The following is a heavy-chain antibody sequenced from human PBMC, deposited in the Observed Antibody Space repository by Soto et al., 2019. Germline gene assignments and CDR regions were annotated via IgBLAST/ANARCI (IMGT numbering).Heavy chain of an antibody. CDR3: SRSRPYCTNGVCYTGSSYYYGMDV. D-gene: IGHD2-8*01. V-gene: IGHV1-18*04. CDR2: ISAYNGNT. CDR1: GYTFTSYC. J-gene: IGHJ6*02. Sequence: ASVKVSCKASGYTFTSYCISWVRQAPGQGLEWMGWISAYNGNTNYAQKLQGRVTMTTDTSTSTAYMELRSLRSDDTAVYYCSRSRPYCTNGVCYTGSSYYYGMDVWGQGTTVTVSS.